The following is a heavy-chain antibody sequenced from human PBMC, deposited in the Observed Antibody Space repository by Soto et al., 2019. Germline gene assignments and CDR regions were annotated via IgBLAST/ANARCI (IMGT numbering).Heavy chain of an antibody. CDR1: GFSLRTTGVG. V-gene: IGHV2-5*01. D-gene: IGHD3-16*01. J-gene: IGHJ4*02. CDR3: AHTWGLPFDY. Sequence: QITLKESGPTLVEPTQTLTLTCTYSGFSLRTTGVGVGWIRQPPGKALEWLGIIYWNDDKRYSPSLKNRFTLNGDISKSQVVLTMTNMDPVDTATYYCAHTWGLPFDYWGQGTLVIVSS. CDR2: IYWNDDK.